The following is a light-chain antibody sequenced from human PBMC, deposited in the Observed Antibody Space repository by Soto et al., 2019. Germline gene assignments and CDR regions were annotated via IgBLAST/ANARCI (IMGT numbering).Light chain of an antibody. CDR3: QQYNNWPT. CDR1: QSVNSN. V-gene: IGKV3-15*01. CDR2: GAS. J-gene: IGKJ1*01. Sequence: EIVMTQSPATLSVSPGERATLSCRASQSVNSNLAWYQQKPGQAPRLLIYGASTRATGVPARFSGSGSGTEFTLPVSSLQSEDFAVYCCQQYNNWPTFGQGTKVEIK.